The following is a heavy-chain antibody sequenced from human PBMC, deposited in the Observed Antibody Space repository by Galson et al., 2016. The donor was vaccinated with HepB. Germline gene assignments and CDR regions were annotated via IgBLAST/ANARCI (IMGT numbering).Heavy chain of an antibody. J-gene: IGHJ6*02. Sequence: SLRLSCAASGFTFSTYGMHWVRQAPGKGLEWVAAISDDETNIGYADSVKGRFTVSRDNSRNTLFLQMNSLRPEDSAVYYCARDQKVQYFDWSLPDVMWGQGTTVTVSS. CDR3: ARDQKVQYFDWSLPDVM. D-gene: IGHD3-9*01. V-gene: IGHV3-30*03. CDR1: GFTFSTYG. CDR2: ISDDETNI.